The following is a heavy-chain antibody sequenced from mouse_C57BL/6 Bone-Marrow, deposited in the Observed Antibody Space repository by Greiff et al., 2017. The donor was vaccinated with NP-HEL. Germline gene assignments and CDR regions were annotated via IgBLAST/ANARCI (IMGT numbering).Heavy chain of an antibody. J-gene: IGHJ1*03. CDR2: IYPGDGDT. Sequence: QVQLQQSGPELVKGGAEGKREGKGEGGGWGGGGVGGVWERPGKGLEWIGRIYPGDGDTNYNGKFKGKATLTADKSSSTAYMQLSSLTSEDSAVCLWATRDWYYGSTHWYFDVWGTGTTVTVSS. CDR1: GGGWGGGG. CDR3: ATRDWYYGSTHWYFDV. V-gene: IGHV1-82*01. D-gene: IGHD1-1*01.